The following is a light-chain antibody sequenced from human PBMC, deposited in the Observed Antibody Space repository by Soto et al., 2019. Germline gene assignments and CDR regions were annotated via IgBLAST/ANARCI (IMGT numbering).Light chain of an antibody. V-gene: IGKV3-11*01. J-gene: IGKJ1*01. CDR1: QSVSSY. CDR3: QQRSNWPPWT. Sequence: EIVLTQSPATLSLSPGERATLSCRASQSVSSYLAWYQQKPGQAPRLLIYDASNRATGIPARFSGSGSGTDFTLTISSLEPEDFAVYYCQQRSNWPPWTFGQGTKVVLK. CDR2: DAS.